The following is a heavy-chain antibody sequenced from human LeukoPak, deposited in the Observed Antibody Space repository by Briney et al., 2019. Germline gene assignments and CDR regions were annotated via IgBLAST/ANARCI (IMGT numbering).Heavy chain of an antibody. D-gene: IGHD3-3*01. CDR3: ARDRSYDFWSGYSTPDY. CDR1: GFTFSSYG. V-gene: IGHV3-30*03. J-gene: IGHJ4*02. CDR2: ISYDGSNK. Sequence: GGSLRLSCAASGFTFSSYGMHWVRQAPGKGLEWVAVISYDGSNKYYADSVKGRFTISRDNSKNTLDLQMNSLRAEDTAVYYCARDRSYDFWSGYSTPDYWGQGTLVTVSS.